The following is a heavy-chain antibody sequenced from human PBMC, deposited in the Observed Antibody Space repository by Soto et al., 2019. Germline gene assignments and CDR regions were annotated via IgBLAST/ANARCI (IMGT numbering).Heavy chain of an antibody. V-gene: IGHV1-69*13. D-gene: IGHD6-13*01. CDR2: IIPIFGTA. Sequence: ASVKVSCKASGGTLSSYAISWVRQAPGQGLEWMGGIIPIFGTANYAQKFQGRVTITADESTSTAYMELSSLRSEDTAVYYCARDFGTQYSSSWTTQYGMDVWGQGTTVTVSS. J-gene: IGHJ6*02. CDR1: GGTLSSYA. CDR3: ARDFGTQYSSSWTTQYGMDV.